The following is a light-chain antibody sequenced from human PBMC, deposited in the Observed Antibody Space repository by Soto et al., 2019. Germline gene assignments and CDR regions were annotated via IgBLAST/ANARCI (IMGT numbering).Light chain of an antibody. V-gene: IGKV1-12*01. CDR3: QQAKPFPWT. Sequence: DVQMTQSPPFVSASVGDRVAITCRASQGISTSLVWYQHKPGKAPELLIFGASNLQTGVPSRFSGSGSGTDFTLSITSLQPDDSATYYCQQAKPFPWTFGQGTKVEIK. CDR2: GAS. CDR1: QGISTS. J-gene: IGKJ1*01.